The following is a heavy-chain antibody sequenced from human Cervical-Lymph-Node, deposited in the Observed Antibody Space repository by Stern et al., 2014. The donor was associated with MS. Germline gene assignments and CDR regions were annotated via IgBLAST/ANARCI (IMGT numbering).Heavy chain of an antibody. CDR3: ARPRYEYYYDSSGYSNDAFDI. CDR2: IYYSGST. V-gene: IGHV4-39*01. CDR1: GGSIRSSAYY. Sequence: QVQLQESGPGLVKPSETLSLTCTVSGGSIRSSAYYWGWIRPSPGKGLEWIGRIYYSGSTYYNPSIKSRGTISVDTPKNQFSLKMSSVTAADTAVYYCARPRYEYYYDSSGYSNDAFDIWGQGTMVTVSS. J-gene: IGHJ3*02. D-gene: IGHD3-22*01.